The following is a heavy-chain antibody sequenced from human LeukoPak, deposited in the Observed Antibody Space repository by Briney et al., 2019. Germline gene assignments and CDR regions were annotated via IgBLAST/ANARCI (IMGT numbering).Heavy chain of an antibody. CDR3: ARGYSYGEPFDY. Sequence: GESLRLSCAASGFTVSSFYMSWVRQAPGKGLEWVSVIYSGGSASYADSVKGRFTISRHDSRNTLYLQMNSLRAEDTAFYYCARGYSYGEPFDYWGQGTLVTVSS. J-gene: IGHJ4*02. CDR2: IYSGGSA. D-gene: IGHD5-18*01. CDR1: GFTVSSFY. V-gene: IGHV3-53*04.